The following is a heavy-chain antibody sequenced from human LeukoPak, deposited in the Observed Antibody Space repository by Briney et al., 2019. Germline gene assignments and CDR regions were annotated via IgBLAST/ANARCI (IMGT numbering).Heavy chain of an antibody. D-gene: IGHD1-26*01. V-gene: IGHV3-30*02. J-gene: IGHJ6*03. Sequence: PGGSLRLSCAASEFTFISYGLHWVRQAPGKGLEWVAFIRYDGSNKYYADSVKGRFTISRDNSKNTLYLQMNSLRAEDTAVYYCAKDSGSSPLYYYYYYMDVWGKGTTVTVSS. CDR2: IRYDGSNK. CDR1: EFTFISYG. CDR3: AKDSGSSPLYYYYYYMDV.